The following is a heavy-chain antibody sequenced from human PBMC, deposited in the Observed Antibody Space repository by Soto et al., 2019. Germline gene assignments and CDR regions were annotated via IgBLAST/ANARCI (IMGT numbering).Heavy chain of an antibody. CDR2: ISGSGGST. Sequence: GGSLRLSCAASGCTFSSYAMSWVRQAPGKGLEWVSVISGSGGSTYYADSVKGRFTISRDNSKNTLYLQMNSLRAEDTAVYYCVKDAGRPFDYWGQGTLVTVSS. CDR1: GCTFSSYA. J-gene: IGHJ4*02. D-gene: IGHD1-26*01. CDR3: VKDAGRPFDY. V-gene: IGHV3-23*01.